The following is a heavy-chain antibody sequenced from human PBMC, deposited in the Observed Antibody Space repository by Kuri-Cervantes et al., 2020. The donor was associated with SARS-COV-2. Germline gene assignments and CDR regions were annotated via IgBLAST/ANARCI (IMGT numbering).Heavy chain of an antibody. J-gene: IGHJ4*02. V-gene: IGHV5-51*01. CDR1: GYSFTNYW. Sequence: KVSCKGSGYSFTNYWIGWVRQVPGKGLEWMGIIYPGDSDTRYSPSFQGQVTISADKSISTAYLQWSSLKASDTAMYYCARLWSYDFWSGYHEAGDYWGQGTLVTVSS. D-gene: IGHD3-3*01. CDR3: ARLWSYDFWSGYHEAGDY. CDR2: IYPGDSDT.